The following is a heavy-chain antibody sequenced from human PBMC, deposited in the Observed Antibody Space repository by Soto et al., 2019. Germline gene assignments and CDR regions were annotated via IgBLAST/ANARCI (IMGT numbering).Heavy chain of an antibody. CDR3: ARDSSNWAGGVFGIEY. CDR2: INQDGSEK. V-gene: IGHV3-7*01. J-gene: IGHJ4*02. D-gene: IGHD6-13*01. CDR1: GFTLTRYL. Sequence: EVQLVESGGGLVHPGGSLRLSCVASGFTLTRYLMSLGSQAPGKGLEWVANINQDGSEKNYVDSVKGRFTISRDNAKNSLSLQMNSLGVEYTAVYYCARDSSNWAGGVFGIEYWGQGPLVTVSS.